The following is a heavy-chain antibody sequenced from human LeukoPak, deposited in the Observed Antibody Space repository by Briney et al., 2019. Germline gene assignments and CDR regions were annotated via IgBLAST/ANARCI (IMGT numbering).Heavy chain of an antibody. D-gene: IGHD3-22*01. J-gene: IGHJ3*02. Sequence: PSETLSLTCTVSGGSISSYYWSWIRQPAGKGLEWIGRIYASGSTNYNPSLKSRVTMSVDTSKNQFSLKLSSVTAADTAVYYCAETGGYYDTSDLYRPDVFDIWGQGTVVTVSS. CDR1: GGSISSYY. V-gene: IGHV4-4*07. CDR2: IYASGST. CDR3: AETGGYYDTSDLYRPDVFDI.